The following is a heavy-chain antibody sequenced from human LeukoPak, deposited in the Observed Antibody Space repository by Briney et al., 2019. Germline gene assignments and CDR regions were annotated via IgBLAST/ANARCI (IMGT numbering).Heavy chain of an antibody. CDR2: IKQDGSEK. D-gene: IGHD3-16*01. V-gene: IGHV3-7*01. Sequence: PGGSLRLSCAASGFTFSSYAMSWVRQAPGKGLEWVANIKQDGSEKYYVDSVKGRFTISRDNAKNSLYLQMNSLRAEDTAVYYCAREGGESDFDYWGQGTLVTVSS. J-gene: IGHJ4*02. CDR1: GFTFSSYA. CDR3: AREGGESDFDY.